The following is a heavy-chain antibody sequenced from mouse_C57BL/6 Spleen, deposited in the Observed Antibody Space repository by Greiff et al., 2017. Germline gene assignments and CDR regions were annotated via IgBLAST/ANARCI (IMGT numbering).Heavy chain of an antibody. CDR2: IHPNSGST. V-gene: IGHV1-64*01. J-gene: IGHJ2*01. Sequence: QVQLQQPGAELVKPGASVKLSCKASGYTFTSYWMHWVKQRPGQSLEWIGMIHPNSGSTNYNEKFKSKATLTVDKSSSTAYMQSSSRTSEDSAVYYCARVDWGFDYWGQGTTLTVSS. D-gene: IGHD4-1*01. CDR3: ARVDWGFDY. CDR1: GYTFTSYW.